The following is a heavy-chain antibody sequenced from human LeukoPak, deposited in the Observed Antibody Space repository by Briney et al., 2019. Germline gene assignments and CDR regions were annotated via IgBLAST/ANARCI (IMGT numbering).Heavy chain of an antibody. Sequence: ASVKVSCKASGYTFTGYYMHWVRQAPGQGLEWMGWINSNSGGTNYAQKFQGRVTMTRDTSISTAYMELSRLRSDDTAVYYCARVGITMVRGVIFPDYWGQGTLVTVSS. J-gene: IGHJ4*02. CDR1: GYTFTGYY. CDR3: ARVGITMVRGVIFPDY. CDR2: INSNSGGT. D-gene: IGHD3-10*01. V-gene: IGHV1-2*02.